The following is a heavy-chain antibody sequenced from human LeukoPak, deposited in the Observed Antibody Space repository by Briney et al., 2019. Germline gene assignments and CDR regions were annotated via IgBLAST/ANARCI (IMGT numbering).Heavy chain of an antibody. CDR2: IYSSGKT. CDR3: ARDPGRGGDY. Sequence: GGSLRLSCAASGFTVSNNYMTWVRQAPGKGLECGSVIYSSGKTYYTDSVQGRFTVSRDNSKNTLYLQMNSLRAEDTAVYYCARDPGRGGDYWAREPWSPSPQ. J-gene: IGHJ4*02. CDR1: GFTVSNNY. V-gene: IGHV3-53*01.